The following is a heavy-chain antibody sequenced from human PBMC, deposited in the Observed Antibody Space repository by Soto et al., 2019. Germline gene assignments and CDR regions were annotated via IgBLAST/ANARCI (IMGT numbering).Heavy chain of an antibody. D-gene: IGHD3-10*01. Sequence: ASVKVSCKASGYTFTGYHMHWVRQATGQGLEWIGWMNPHSGDTGFAQRFQGRVTMTRNTSINTAYMELRSLRSQDTAVYYCARGSPGTVDHWGQGTQVTVSS. CDR3: ARGSPGTVDH. J-gene: IGHJ4*02. CDR1: GYTFTGYH. V-gene: IGHV1-8*02. CDR2: MNPHSGDT.